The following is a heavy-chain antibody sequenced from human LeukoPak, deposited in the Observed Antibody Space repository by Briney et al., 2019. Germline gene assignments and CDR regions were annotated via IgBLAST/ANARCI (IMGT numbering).Heavy chain of an antibody. Sequence: GGSLRLSCAASGFTFSSYSMNWVRQAPGKGLEWVSSISSSSSYIYYADSVKGRFTISRDNAKNSLYLQMNSLRAEDTAVYYCAREIVVGARYYFDYWGQGTLVTVSS. CDR3: AREIVVGARYYFDY. CDR1: GFTFSSYS. CDR2: ISSSSSYI. J-gene: IGHJ4*02. D-gene: IGHD1-26*01. V-gene: IGHV3-21*01.